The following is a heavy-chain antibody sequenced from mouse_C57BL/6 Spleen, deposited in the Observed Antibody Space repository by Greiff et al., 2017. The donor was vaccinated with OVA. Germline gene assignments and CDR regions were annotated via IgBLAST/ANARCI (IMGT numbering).Heavy chain of an antibody. D-gene: IGHD2-2*01. CDR3: TREAMVTTGDY. CDR1: GYTFTSYW. Sequence: VQLQQSGTVLARPGASVKMSCKTSGYTFTSYWMHWVKQRPGQGLEWIGAIYPGNSDTSYNQKFKGKANLTAVTSASTAYMELSSLTNEDSAVYYCTREAMVTTGDYWGQGTTLTVSS. CDR2: IYPGNSDT. V-gene: IGHV1-5*01. J-gene: IGHJ2*01.